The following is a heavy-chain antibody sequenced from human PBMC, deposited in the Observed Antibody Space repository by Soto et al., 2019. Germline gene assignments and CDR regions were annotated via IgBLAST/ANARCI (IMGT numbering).Heavy chain of an antibody. CDR3: ATNHDDISGRTPLLFAS. D-gene: IGHD3-22*01. Sequence: QVQLQESGPGLVKPSQTLSLTCTVSGDSIGTGGYYWDWIRQHPGKGPEWIGYIHYSGRTYYTPSLKSRLTISLDTSKNQFSLHLRSVTAADTAVYYCATNHDDISGRTPLLFASWGQGALVTVSS. J-gene: IGHJ4*02. CDR2: IHYSGRT. CDR1: GDSIGTGGYY. V-gene: IGHV4-31*03.